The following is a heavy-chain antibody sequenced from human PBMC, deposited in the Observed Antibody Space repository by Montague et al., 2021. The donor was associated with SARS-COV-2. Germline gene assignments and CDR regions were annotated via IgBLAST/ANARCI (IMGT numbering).Heavy chain of an antibody. CDR2: LYTSGST. CDR1: GGSVAPGAYF. CDR3: ARSSGSSCPGLFDS. D-gene: IGHD1-26*01. J-gene: IGHJ4*02. V-gene: IGHV4-61*02. Sequence: TLSLTCTVYGGSVAPGAYFWNWIRQPAGPGLAWIGRLYTSGSTTYIPSLNSRLTISLDTSKNRISLNLSSVTATDTAVYYCARSSGSSCPGLFDSWGQGTLVTVSS.